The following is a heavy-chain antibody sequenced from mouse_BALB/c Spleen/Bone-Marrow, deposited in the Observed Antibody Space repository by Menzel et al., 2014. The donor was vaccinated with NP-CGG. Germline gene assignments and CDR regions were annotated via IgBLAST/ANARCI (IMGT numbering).Heavy chain of an antibody. CDR1: GFSLTSYG. J-gene: IGHJ3*01. Sequence: VQGVESGPGLVAPSQSLSITCTVSGFSLTSYGVHWVRQPPGKGLEWLGVIWAGGSTNYNSALMSRLSISKDNSKGQVFLKMNSLQTDDTAMYYCASPIYYDYPLFAYWGQGTLVTVSA. D-gene: IGHD2-4*01. CDR3: ASPIYYDYPLFAY. V-gene: IGHV2-9*02. CDR2: IWAGGST.